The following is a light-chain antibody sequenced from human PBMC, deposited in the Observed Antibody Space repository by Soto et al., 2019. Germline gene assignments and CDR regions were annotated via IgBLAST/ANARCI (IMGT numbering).Light chain of an antibody. V-gene: IGKV3-15*01. CDR1: QSVSSSY. Sequence: LLLSPREKTNPSCRASQSVSSSYLAWYQQKPGQAPRLLIYGASTRATGIPARFSGSGSGTEFTLTISSLQSEDFAVYYCQQSNDWWTFGQGTKVDIK. CDR3: QQSNDWWT. J-gene: IGKJ1*01. CDR2: GAS.